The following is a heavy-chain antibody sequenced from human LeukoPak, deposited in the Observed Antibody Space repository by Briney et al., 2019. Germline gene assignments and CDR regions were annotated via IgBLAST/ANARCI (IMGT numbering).Heavy chain of an antibody. D-gene: IGHD3-22*01. CDR2: ISAYNGNT. Sequence: GASVKVSCKASGYTFTSYGISWVRQAPGQGLEWMGWISAYNGNTNYAQKLQGRVTMTTDTSTSTAYMELRSLRSDDTAVYYCARVYTHTPYDTRYFDYWGQGTLVTVSS. J-gene: IGHJ4*02. CDR3: ARVYTHTPYDTRYFDY. CDR1: GYTFTSYG. V-gene: IGHV1-18*01.